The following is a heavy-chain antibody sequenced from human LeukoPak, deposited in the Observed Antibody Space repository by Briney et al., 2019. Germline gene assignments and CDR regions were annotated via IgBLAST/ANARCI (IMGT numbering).Heavy chain of an antibody. Sequence: GGSLRLSCAASGFTFSSYWMSWVRQAPGKGLEWVANIKQDGSEKYYVDSVKGRFTISRDNAKNSLYLQMNSLKTEDTAVYYCTTYDSSGYYYWGQGTLVTVSS. J-gene: IGHJ4*02. D-gene: IGHD3-22*01. CDR1: GFTFSSYW. CDR3: TTYDSSGYYY. V-gene: IGHV3-7*03. CDR2: IKQDGSEK.